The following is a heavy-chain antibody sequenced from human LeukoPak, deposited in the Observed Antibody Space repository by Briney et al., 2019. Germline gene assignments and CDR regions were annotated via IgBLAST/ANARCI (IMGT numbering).Heavy chain of an antibody. CDR3: ARVGYCSSGICYGMDV. CDR2: INTDLSST. D-gene: IGHD2-2*01. CDR1: GFTFSSYW. Sequence: GRSLRLSCAASGFTFSSYWMHWVRQAPGKGLVWVSRINTDLSSTSYADSVKGRFTISRDNAKNTVYLQMNSLRVEDTAVYYCARVGYCSSGICYGMDVWGPGTTVSVSS. J-gene: IGHJ6*02. V-gene: IGHV3-74*01.